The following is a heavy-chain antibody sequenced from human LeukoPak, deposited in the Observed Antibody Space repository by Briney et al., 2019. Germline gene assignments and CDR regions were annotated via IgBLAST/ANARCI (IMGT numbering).Heavy chain of an antibody. J-gene: IGHJ4*02. CDR3: ASGGTVTYYFDY. V-gene: IGHV1-69*05. CDR2: IIPIFGTA. Sequence: ASVKVSCKASGGTFSSYAISWVRQAPGQGREWMGGIIPIFGTANYAQKFQGRVTITTDESTSTAYMELSSLRSEDTAVYYCASGGTVTYYFDYWGQGTLVTVSS. CDR1: GGTFSSYA. D-gene: IGHD4-17*01.